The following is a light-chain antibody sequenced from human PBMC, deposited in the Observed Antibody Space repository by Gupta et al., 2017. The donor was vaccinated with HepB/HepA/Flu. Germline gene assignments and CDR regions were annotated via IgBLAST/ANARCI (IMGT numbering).Light chain of an antibody. J-gene: IGKJ2*01. CDR1: QSVANY. Sequence: EIVLTQSPATLSLSPGERATLSCRACQSVANYMAWYQQKPDQAPRLLIYDASNRATGIPARFSGSGSGTDFTLTISILEPEDFALYCCLQRSNWHTLGPGTNLEIK. V-gene: IGKV3-11*01. CDR2: DAS. CDR3: LQRSNWHT.